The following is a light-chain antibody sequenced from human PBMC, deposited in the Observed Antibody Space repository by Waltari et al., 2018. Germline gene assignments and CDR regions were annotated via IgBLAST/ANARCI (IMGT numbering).Light chain of an antibody. CDR2: EDN. CDR3: YSTDSSSKGV. Sequence: SYELTQPPSVSVSPGQTARITCPGDTWPRKYADWYQQKSGQAPLLVILEDNKRPSGIPARVTGSISGTMATLPISGAQVEDEADYYCYSTDSSSKGVFGAGTKVTVL. CDR1: TWPRKY. V-gene: IGLV3-10*01. J-gene: IGLJ1*01.